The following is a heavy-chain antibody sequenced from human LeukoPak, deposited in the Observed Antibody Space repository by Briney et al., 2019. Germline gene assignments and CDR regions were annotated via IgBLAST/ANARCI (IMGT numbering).Heavy chain of an antibody. CDR1: GYAFHSYG. J-gene: IGHJ4*02. Sequence: ASVKVSCKASGYAFHSYGISWLRQAPGQGLEWMGWISANNGNTNYAQKFQGRVTMTTDTSTSTAYMELRSLRSDDTAVYYCARSPASVPTRGDFWGQGTLVTVSS. V-gene: IGHV1-18*01. CDR3: ARSPASVPTRGDF. CDR2: ISANNGNT. D-gene: IGHD4-17*01.